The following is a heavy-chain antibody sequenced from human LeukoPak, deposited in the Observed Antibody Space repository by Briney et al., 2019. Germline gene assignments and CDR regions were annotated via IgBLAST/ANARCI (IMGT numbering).Heavy chain of an antibody. CDR2: IYYSGRT. CDR3: ARGWKYRNGYTVTELGSGYFDY. V-gene: IGHV4-61*01. J-gene: IGHJ4*02. CDR1: GYFISSGYY. Sequence: PSETLSLTCTVSGYFISSGYYWGWIRQPPGKGLEWIGYIYYSGRTNYSPSLKSRVTISVDTSKNQFSLKLSSVTAADTAVYYCARGWKYRNGYTVTELGSGYFDYWGQGTLVTVSS. D-gene: IGHD5-18*01.